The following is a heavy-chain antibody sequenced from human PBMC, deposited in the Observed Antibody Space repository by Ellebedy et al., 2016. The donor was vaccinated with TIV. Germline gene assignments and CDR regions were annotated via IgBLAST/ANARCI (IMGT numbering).Heavy chain of an antibody. D-gene: IGHD4-17*01. CDR2: IYPGYSDT. CDR1: GYSFTSYW. J-gene: IGHJ4*02. CDR3: ARRGDYGDYEDY. V-gene: IGHV5-51*01. Sequence: GESLKISCKVSGYSFTSYWIAWVRQMPGKGLEWMGIIYPGYSDTSYIPSFQGQVTISADRSISTAYLQWSSLKASDTAMYYCARRGDYGDYEDYWGQGTLVTFSS.